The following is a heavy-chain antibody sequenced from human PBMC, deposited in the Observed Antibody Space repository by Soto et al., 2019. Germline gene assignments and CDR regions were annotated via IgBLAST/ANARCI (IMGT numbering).Heavy chain of an antibody. V-gene: IGHV4-59*01. CDR1: GGSISSYY. J-gene: IGHJ5*02. Sequence: SETLSLTCTVSGGSISSYYWSWIRQPPGKGLEWIGYIYYSGSTNYNPSLKSRVTISVDTSKNQFSLKLSSVTAADTAVYDCARAGYGGFWFDPWGQGTLVTVSS. CDR2: IYYSGST. D-gene: IGHD3-10*01. CDR3: ARAGYGGFWFDP.